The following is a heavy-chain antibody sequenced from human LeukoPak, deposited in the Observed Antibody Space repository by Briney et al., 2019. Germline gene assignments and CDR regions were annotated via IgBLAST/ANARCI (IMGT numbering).Heavy chain of an antibody. V-gene: IGHV1-2*02. CDR3: ARDGGSCSSTSCYTRGWFDP. D-gene: IGHD2-2*02. CDR1: GYTFTGYY. J-gene: IGHJ5*02. CDR2: INPNSGGT. Sequence: ASVKVSCTASGYTFTGYYMHWVRQAPGQGLEWMGWINPNSGGTNYAQKFQGRVTMTRDTSISTAYMELSRLRSDDPAVYYCARDGGSCSSTSCYTRGWFDPWGQGTLVPVSS.